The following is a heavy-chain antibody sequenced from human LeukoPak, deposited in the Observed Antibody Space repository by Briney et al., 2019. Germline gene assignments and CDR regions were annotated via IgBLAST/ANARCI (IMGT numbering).Heavy chain of an antibody. CDR2: IRYDGSNK. Sequence: GGSLRLSCAASGFTFSSYGMHWVRQAPGKGLEWVAFIRYDGSNKYYADSVKGRFTISRDNSKNTLYLQMNSLRAEDTAVYYCAKDLKRFLEWLGPWGQGTLVTVSS. D-gene: IGHD3-3*01. CDR1: GFTFSSYG. J-gene: IGHJ5*02. CDR3: AKDLKRFLEWLGP. V-gene: IGHV3-30*02.